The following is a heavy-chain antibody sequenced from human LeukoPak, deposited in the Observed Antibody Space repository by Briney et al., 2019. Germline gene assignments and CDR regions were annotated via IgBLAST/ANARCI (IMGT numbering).Heavy chain of an antibody. J-gene: IGHJ3*02. Sequence: GGSLRLSCAASGFTFSDYYMSWIRQAPGKGLEWVSYISSSGSTIYYADSVKGRFTISRDNVKNSLYLQMNSLRAEDTAVYYCARGGEMATRTKAFDIWGQGTMVTVSS. CDR3: ARGGEMATRTKAFDI. CDR2: ISSSGSTI. D-gene: IGHD5-24*01. V-gene: IGHV3-11*01. CDR1: GFTFSDYY.